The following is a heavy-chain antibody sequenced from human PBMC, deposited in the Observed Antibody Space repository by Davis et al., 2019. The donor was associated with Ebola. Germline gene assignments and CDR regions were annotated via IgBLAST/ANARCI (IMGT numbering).Heavy chain of an antibody. CDR2: ISHDGINK. V-gene: IGHV3-30-3*01. D-gene: IGHD1-26*01. Sequence: GESLKISCAASGLTFSDHYMDWVRQAPGKGLKWVAVISHDGINKYYADSVKGRFTVSRDNSKNTVYLEMNGLRPEDTAQYYCARSTWMGATPLDYWGQGTLLTVSS. CDR3: ARSTWMGATPLDY. CDR1: GLTFSDHY. J-gene: IGHJ4*02.